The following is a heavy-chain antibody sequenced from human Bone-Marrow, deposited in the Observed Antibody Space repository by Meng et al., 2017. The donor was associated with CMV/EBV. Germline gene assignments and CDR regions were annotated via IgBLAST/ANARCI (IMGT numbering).Heavy chain of an antibody. CDR3: ARDTPEYSDSSGYPTLAY. CDR2: INPKTGGT. CDR1: GYIFTGYY. D-gene: IGHD3-22*01. V-gene: IGHV1-2*02. Sequence: ASVKVSCKTSGYIFTGYYLFWVRQAPGQGLEWMGWINPKTGGTKYAQNFQGRVALTRDTSTSTAYMDLTRLTSGDTAIYYCARDTPEYSDSSGYPTLAYWGQGTLVTVSS. J-gene: IGHJ4*02.